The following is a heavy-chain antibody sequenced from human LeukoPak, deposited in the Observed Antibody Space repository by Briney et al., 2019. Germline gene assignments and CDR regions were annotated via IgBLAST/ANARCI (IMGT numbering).Heavy chain of an antibody. CDR1: GGTFSSYA. CDR2: IIPILGIA. V-gene: IGHV1-69*04. J-gene: IGHJ6*02. Sequence: GSSVKVSCKASGGTFSSYAISWVRQAPGQGLEWMGRIIPILGIANYAQKFQGRVTVTADKSTSTAYMELSSLRSEDTAVYYCARVPDLYGMDVWGRGTTVTVSS. D-gene: IGHD1-14*01. CDR3: ARVPDLYGMDV.